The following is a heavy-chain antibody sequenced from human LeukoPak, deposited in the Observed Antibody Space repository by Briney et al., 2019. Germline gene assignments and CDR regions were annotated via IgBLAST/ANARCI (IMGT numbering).Heavy chain of an antibody. J-gene: IGHJ1*01. CDR3: ARSAITLAGTRYFQH. CDR2: IIPILGIA. V-gene: IGHV1-69*04. Sequence: SVKVSCKASGGTFSSYAISWVRQAPGQGLEWMGRIIPILGIANYAQKFQGRVTITADKSTSTAYMELSSLRSEDTAVYYCARSAITLAGTRYFQHWGQGTLVTVSS. D-gene: IGHD6-19*01. CDR1: GGTFSSYA.